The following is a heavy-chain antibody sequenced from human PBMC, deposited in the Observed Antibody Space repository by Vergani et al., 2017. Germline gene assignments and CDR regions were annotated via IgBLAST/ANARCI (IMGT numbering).Heavy chain of an antibody. V-gene: IGHV3-23*01. CDR1: GFTFSNSA. D-gene: IGHD3-3*01. Sequence: EVHLLESGGGQVEAGGSLRLSCVASGFTFSNSAMSWVRQTSGKGLEWVSAISGHGDRTYYADSVKGRFTISRDNSKNTVYLQMNSLKAEDRATYYCAKDHYDFWSGYPNLSPFDLWGRGTLVTVSS. CDR2: ISGHGDRT. J-gene: IGHJ2*01. CDR3: AKDHYDFWSGYPNLSPFDL.